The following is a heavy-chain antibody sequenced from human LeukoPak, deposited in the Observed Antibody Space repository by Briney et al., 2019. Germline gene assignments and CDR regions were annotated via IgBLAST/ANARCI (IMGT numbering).Heavy chain of an antibody. D-gene: IGHD6-19*01. J-gene: IGHJ4*02. V-gene: IGHV3-53*01. CDR2: IYSGGST. CDR1: GFTVSSNY. Sequence: GGSLRLSCAASGFTVSSNYMSWVRQAPGKGLEWVSVIYSGGSTYYADSVKGRFTISRDNSKNTLYLQMNSLRAEDTAVYYCAREGCSSGWYYFDYWGQGTLVTVSS. CDR3: AREGCSSGWYYFDY.